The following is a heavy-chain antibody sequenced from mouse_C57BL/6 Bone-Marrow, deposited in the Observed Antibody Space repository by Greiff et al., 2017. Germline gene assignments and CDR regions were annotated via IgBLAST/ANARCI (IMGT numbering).Heavy chain of an antibody. CDR3: ARWGEGFDY. CDR1: GYAFSSSW. CDR2: IYPGDGDT. J-gene: IGHJ2*01. V-gene: IGHV1-82*01. Sequence: QVQLQQSGPELVKPGASVKISCKASGYAFSSSWMNWVKQRPGKGLEWIGRIYPGDGDTNYNGKFKGKATLTADKSSSTAYMQLSSLTSEDSAVYFCARWGEGFDYWGQGTTLTVSS.